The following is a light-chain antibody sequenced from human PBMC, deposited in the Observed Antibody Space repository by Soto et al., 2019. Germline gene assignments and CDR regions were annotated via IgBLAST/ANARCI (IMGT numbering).Light chain of an antibody. J-gene: IGKJ2*01. CDR2: DAS. CDR1: QSVSSS. CDR3: QQRGNWPRT. V-gene: IGKV3-11*01. Sequence: EIVLTQSPATLSLSPGERATLSCRASQSVSSSLAWYQQKPGQAPRLLIYDASNRATGIPARFSGSGSGTDFTLSISSLEPEYCAVYYCQQRGNWPRTFGQGTKLEIK.